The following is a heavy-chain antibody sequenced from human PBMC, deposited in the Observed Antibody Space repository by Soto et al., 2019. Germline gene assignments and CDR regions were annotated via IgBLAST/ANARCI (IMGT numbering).Heavy chain of an antibody. CDR3: AKDKTFYYYYVDV. J-gene: IGHJ6*03. CDR1: GFTFDDYA. D-gene: IGHD3-16*01. V-gene: IGHV3-9*01. CDR2: ISWNSGSI. Sequence: SLRLSCAASGFTFDDYAMHWVRQAPGKGLEWVSGISWNSGSIGYADSVKGRFTISRDNAKNSLYLQMNSLRAEDTALYYCAKDKTFYYYYVDVWGKGTTVTVSS.